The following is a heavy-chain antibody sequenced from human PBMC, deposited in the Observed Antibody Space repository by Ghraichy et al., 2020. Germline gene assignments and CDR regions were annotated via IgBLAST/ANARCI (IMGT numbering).Heavy chain of an antibody. V-gene: IGHV3-48*02. Sequence: GESLNISCVGSGFTFSGYNMNWVRQSPGKGLEWVSYITSSSRTIFYADSVKGRFTISRDNAQNSLYLQMNSLRDEDTAIYYCARASSVVRFDYYDGMDVWGQGTTVTVSS. CDR3: ARASSVVRFDYYDGMDV. CDR2: ITSSSRTI. J-gene: IGHJ6*02. CDR1: GFTFSGYN. D-gene: IGHD4-23*01.